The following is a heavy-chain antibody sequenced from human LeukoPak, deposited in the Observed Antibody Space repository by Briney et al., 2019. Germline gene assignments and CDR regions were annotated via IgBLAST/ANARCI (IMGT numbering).Heavy chain of an antibody. J-gene: IGHJ3*02. CDR3: ARELGAGVIGDAFDI. Sequence: GGSLRLSCAASGFTFSTYNMNWVRQAPGKGLEWVSYISSSSSTIYYADSVKGRFTISRDNAKNSLYLQMNGLRAEDTAVYYCARELGAGVIGDAFDIWGQGTVVTVSS. CDR2: ISSSSSTI. D-gene: IGHD3-22*01. CDR1: GFTFSTYN. V-gene: IGHV3-48*04.